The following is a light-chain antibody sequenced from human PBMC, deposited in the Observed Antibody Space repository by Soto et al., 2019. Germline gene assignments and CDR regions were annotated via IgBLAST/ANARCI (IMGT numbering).Light chain of an antibody. Sequence: EIVLPQSPGPLSLSPGERATLSCRASHSISSSYLAWYQQKTGQAPRLLVYRASSRATGIPDRFSGSGSGTDFTLTISRLEPEELAVYYCQQYGSSRFTFGPGTKVDIK. CDR2: RAS. CDR3: QQYGSSRFT. V-gene: IGKV3-20*01. J-gene: IGKJ3*01. CDR1: HSISSSY.